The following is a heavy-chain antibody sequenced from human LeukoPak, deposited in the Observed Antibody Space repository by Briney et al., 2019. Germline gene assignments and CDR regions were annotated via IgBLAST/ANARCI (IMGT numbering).Heavy chain of an antibody. J-gene: IGHJ3*02. CDR3: ARDLLYAFDI. V-gene: IGHV3-48*02. CDR2: ITNSANSI. CDR1: GFTFSTYS. Sequence: GGSLRLSCEASGFTFSTYSMNWVRQAPGKGLEWGSYITNSANSITYADSVKGRFTISRDNAKNSLLLQMSSLKDEDTAVYYCARDLLYAFDIWGQGTMVTVFS.